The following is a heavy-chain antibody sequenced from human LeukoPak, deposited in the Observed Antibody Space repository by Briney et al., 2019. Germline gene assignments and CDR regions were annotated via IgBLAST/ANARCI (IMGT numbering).Heavy chain of an antibody. CDR3: ARRSNHDSRTAFDI. CDR2: IYYSGST. V-gene: IGHV4-39*07. D-gene: IGHD3-22*01. J-gene: IGHJ3*02. CDR1: GGSISSSSYY. Sequence: PSETLSLTCTVSGGSISSSSYYWGWIRQPPGKGLEWIGSIYYSGSTYYNPSLKSRVTISVDTSKNQFSLKLGSVTAADTAVYYCARRSNHDSRTAFDIWGQGTMVTVSS.